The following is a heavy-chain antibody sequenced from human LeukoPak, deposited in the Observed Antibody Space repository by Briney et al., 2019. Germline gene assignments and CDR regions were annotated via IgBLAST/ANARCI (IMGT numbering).Heavy chain of an antibody. D-gene: IGHD4-23*01. J-gene: IGHJ6*02. CDR2: INSDKLRGSST. CDR3: ARVSPDYGGNSDYYFGMDV. V-gene: IGHV3-74*01. CDR1: GFTFSSYW. Sequence: GGSLRLSCAASGFTFSSYWMHWVRQAPGKGLVWVSRINSDKLRGSSTSYADSVKSRFTISRDKAKNTLYLQMNSTRAEDTAVYYCARVSPDYGGNSDYYFGMDVWGQGTTVTVSS.